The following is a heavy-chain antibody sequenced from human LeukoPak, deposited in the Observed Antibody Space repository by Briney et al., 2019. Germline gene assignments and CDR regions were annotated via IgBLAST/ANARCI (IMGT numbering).Heavy chain of an antibody. Sequence: PSETLSLTCTVSGGSISSSSYYWGWIRQPPGKGLEWIGSIYYSGSTYYNPSLKSRVTVSVDTSKNQLSLKLSSVTAADTAVYYCASARTSSRSWFTSDYWGQGILVTVSS. J-gene: IGHJ4*02. V-gene: IGHV4-39*01. CDR1: GGSISSSSYY. CDR3: ASARTSSRSWFTSDY. D-gene: IGHD6-13*01. CDR2: IYYSGST.